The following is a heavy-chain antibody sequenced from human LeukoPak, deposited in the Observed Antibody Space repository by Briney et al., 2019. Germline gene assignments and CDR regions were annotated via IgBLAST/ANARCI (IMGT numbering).Heavy chain of an antibody. D-gene: IGHD1-26*01. CDR2: IYYSGIT. J-gene: IGHJ4*02. CDR1: GGSISSNSYY. CDR3: ASWGATHHYFDS. Sequence: NSSETLSLTCTVSGGSISSNSYYWGWIRQPPGKGLEWIGSIYYSGITYYNPSLKSRVTISVDTSKNQFSLKLSSVTAADTAVYYCASWGATHHYFDSWGRGTLVTVSS. V-gene: IGHV4-39*01.